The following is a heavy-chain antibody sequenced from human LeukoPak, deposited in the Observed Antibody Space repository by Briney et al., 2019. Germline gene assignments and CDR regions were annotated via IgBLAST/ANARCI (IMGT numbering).Heavy chain of an antibody. D-gene: IGHD6-19*01. CDR1: GYTFTSYA. V-gene: IGHV7-4-1*02. CDR3: ARGRSSGWSGYYYYYGMDV. J-gene: IGHJ6*02. CDR2: INTNTGNP. Sequence: ASVKVSCKASGYTFTSYAMNWVRQAPGQGLEWMGWINTNTGNPTYAQGFTGRFVFSLDTSVSTAYLQISSLKAEDTAVYYCARGRSSGWSGYYYYYGMDVWGQGTTVTVSS.